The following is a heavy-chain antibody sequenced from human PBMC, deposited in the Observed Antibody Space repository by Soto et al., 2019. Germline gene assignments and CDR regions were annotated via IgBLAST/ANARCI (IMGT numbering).Heavy chain of an antibody. CDR2: IIPIFGTA. J-gene: IGHJ4*02. Sequence: GASVKVSCKASGGTFSSYAISWVRQAPGQGLEWMGGIIPIFGTANYAQKFQGRVTITADESTSTAYMELSSLRSEDTAVYYCARGDPPRCCSGGSCYLRYWGQGTLVTVSS. CDR1: GGTFSSYA. D-gene: IGHD2-15*01. CDR3: ARGDPPRCCSGGSCYLRY. V-gene: IGHV1-69*13.